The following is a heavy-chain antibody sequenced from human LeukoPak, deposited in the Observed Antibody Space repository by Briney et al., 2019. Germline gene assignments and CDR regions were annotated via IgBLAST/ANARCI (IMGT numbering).Heavy chain of an antibody. J-gene: IGHJ5*02. V-gene: IGHV1-69*05. CDR3: ARGAGRRSWFDP. CDR1: GGTFSSYA. D-gene: IGHD6-19*01. CDR2: IIPIFGTA. Sequence: SVKVSCKASGGTFSSYAISWVRQAPGQGLEWMGGIIPIFGTANYAQKFQGRVTITTDESTSTAYMELSSLRSEDTAVYYCARGAGRRSWFDPWGQGTLATVSS.